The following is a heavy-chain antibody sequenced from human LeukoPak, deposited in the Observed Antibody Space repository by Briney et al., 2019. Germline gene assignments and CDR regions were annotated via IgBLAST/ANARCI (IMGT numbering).Heavy chain of an antibody. Sequence: GGSLRLSXXXSGFTXSNYDMHWVRHITGKGLEWVSRIGSAGDTNYPGSVKGRFTISRENAKKSLYLQMNSLRAGDTAMYYCTRGQPGGFDIWGQGTTVTVSS. J-gene: IGHJ3*02. CDR3: TRGQPGGFDI. V-gene: IGHV3-13*01. CDR2: IGSAGDT. CDR1: GFTXSNYD. D-gene: IGHD1-14*01.